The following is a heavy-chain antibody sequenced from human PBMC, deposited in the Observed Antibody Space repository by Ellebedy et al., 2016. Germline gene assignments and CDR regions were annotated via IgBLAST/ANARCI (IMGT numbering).Heavy chain of an antibody. Sequence: ASVKVSCXASGYTFTGYYMHWVRQAPGQGLEWMGWINPNSGGTNYAQKFQGRVTMTRDTSISTAYMELSRLRSDDTAVYYCAREGNLYKDIVVVPAATDAFDIWGQGTMVTVSS. CDR2: INPNSGGT. J-gene: IGHJ3*02. D-gene: IGHD2-2*01. V-gene: IGHV1-2*02. CDR3: AREGNLYKDIVVVPAATDAFDI. CDR1: GYTFTGYY.